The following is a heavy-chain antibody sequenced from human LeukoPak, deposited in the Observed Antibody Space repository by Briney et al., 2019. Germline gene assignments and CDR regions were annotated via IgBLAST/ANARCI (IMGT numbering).Heavy chain of an antibody. D-gene: IGHD6-19*01. CDR2: IWYDGSNK. CDR1: GFTFSSYS. V-gene: IGHV3-33*01. CDR3: ARVTSSGWYVDY. J-gene: IGHJ4*02. Sequence: PGRSLRLSCAASGFTFSSYSIHWVRQAPGKGLEWVAIIWYDGSNKYDADSVKGRFTVSRDNSNNTLNLQMNSLRAEDTAVYYCARVTSSGWYVDYWGQGTLVTVSS.